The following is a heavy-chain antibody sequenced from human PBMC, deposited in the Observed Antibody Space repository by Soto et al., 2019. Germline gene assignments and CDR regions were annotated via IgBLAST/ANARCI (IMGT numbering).Heavy chain of an antibody. Sequence: PSETLSLTCSVYAGSLSGLYYWTWIRQSPGKGLEWIGEINHIGRTNYNPSLERRVTISVDKSKSQLFLKLSSVTAPDTAVYYCARQIYDSSGYYYPYWGQGNLVTVSS. D-gene: IGHD3-22*01. CDR3: ARQIYDSSGYYYPY. CDR2: INHIGRT. CDR1: AGSLSGLYY. V-gene: IGHV4-34*01. J-gene: IGHJ4*02.